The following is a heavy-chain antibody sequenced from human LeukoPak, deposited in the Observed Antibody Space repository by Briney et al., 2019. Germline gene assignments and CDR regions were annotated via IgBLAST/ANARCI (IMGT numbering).Heavy chain of an antibody. CDR2: ISAYNGNT. J-gene: IGHJ4*02. V-gene: IGHV1-18*01. D-gene: IGHD3-22*01. CDR1: GYTFTSYG. Sequence: ASVTVSCKASGYTFTSYGISWVRQAPGQGLEWMGWISAYNGNTNYAQKLQGRVTMTTDTSTSTAYMELRSLRSDDTAVYYCAREGYYDSSGYCVYWGQGTLVTVSS. CDR3: AREGYYDSSGYCVY.